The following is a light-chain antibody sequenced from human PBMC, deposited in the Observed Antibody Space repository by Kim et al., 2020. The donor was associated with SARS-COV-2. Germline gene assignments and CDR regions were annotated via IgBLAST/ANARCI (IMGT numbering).Light chain of an antibody. CDR2: GTS. Sequence: SPGERATLPCRASQSVSSSSLAWYQQKPGQAPRLLIYGTSSRATGIPDRFSGSGSGTDFTLTISRLEPEDFAVYYCQQYGGAPWTFGQGTKVDIK. V-gene: IGKV3-20*01. J-gene: IGKJ1*01. CDR1: QSVSSSS. CDR3: QQYGGAPWT.